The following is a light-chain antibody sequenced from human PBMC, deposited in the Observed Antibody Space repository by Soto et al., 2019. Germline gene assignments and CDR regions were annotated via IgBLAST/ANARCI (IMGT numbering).Light chain of an antibody. CDR2: DAS. J-gene: IGKJ2*01. CDR1: QDISTS. CDR3: QQYENVPT. Sequence: DIQLTQSPSSLSASIGDSVTITCQASQDISTSLNWYHRRPGKAPKLLITDASTLQTGVPPRFRGRGAGTDFSFTISRLQPEDFGEYYCQQYENVPTFGQGTKLKIK. V-gene: IGKV1-33*01.